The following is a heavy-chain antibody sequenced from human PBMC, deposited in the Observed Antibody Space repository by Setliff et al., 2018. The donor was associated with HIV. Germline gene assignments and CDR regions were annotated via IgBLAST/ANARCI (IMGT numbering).Heavy chain of an antibody. CDR1: GYSISSGYY. CDR2: IYHSGST. J-gene: IGHJ5*02. Sequence: SETLSLTCAVSGYSISSGYYWGWIRQPPGKGLEWIGSIYHSGSTYYNPSLKSRVTISVDTSKNQFSLKLSSVTAADTAVYYCARSGCSGGSCYSSDPWGQGTLVTVSS. D-gene: IGHD2-15*01. V-gene: IGHV4-38-2*01. CDR3: ARSGCSGGSCYSSDP.